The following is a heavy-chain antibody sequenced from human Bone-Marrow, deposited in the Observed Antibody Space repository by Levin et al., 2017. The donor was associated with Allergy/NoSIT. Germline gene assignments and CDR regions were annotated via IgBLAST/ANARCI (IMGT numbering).Heavy chain of an antibody. J-gene: IGHJ4*02. D-gene: IGHD5-24*01. V-gene: IGHV4-31*03. CDR3: AREDGSTCHS. Sequence: PSETLSLTCTVSGASISGGGYHWSWIRQHAGKGLEWIGYIYYSGSTYYNPSLKSRVMISVDTSKNQFSLQVSSTTAADTAVYYCAREDGSTCHSWGQGTLVTVSS. CDR1: GASISGGGYH. CDR2: IYYSGST.